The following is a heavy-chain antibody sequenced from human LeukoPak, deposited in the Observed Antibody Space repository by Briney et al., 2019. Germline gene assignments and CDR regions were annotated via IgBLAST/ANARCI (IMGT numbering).Heavy chain of an antibody. J-gene: IGHJ4*02. Sequence: SETLSLTCTVSGGSISSYYWSWIRQPPGKGLEWIGYIYYSGSTNYNPSLKSRVTISVDTSKNQFSLKLSSVTAADTAVYYCARVSRDYDSSGYYHYYFDYWGQGTLVTVSS. CDR2: IYYSGST. V-gene: IGHV4-59*01. CDR3: ARVSRDYDSSGYYHYYFDY. CDR1: GGSISSYY. D-gene: IGHD3-22*01.